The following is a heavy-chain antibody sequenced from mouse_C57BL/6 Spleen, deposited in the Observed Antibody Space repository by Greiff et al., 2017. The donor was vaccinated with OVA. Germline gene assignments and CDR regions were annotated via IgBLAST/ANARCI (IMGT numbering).Heavy chain of an antibody. CDR3: ARELGRAMDY. CDR1: GYTFTDYY. Sequence: EVMLQQSGPELVKPGASVKISCKASGYTFTDYYMNWVKQSHGKSLEWIGDINPNNGGTSYNQKFKGKATLTVDKSSSTAYMELRSLTSEDSAVYYCARELGRAMDYWGQGTSVTVSS. J-gene: IGHJ4*01. V-gene: IGHV1-26*01. D-gene: IGHD4-1*01. CDR2: INPNNGGT.